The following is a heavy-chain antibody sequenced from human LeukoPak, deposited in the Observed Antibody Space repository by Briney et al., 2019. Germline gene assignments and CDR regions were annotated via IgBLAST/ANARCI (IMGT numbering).Heavy chain of an antibody. CDR3: AREVRAFDY. D-gene: IGHD2-2*01. Sequence: ASVKVSCKASGYTFTNYAMNWVRQAPGQGLEWMGWINTNTGNSTYAQGFTGRFVFSLDTSVSTAYLQTSSLKAEDTAVYYCAREVRAFDYWGQGTLVTLSS. CDR1: GYTFTNYA. V-gene: IGHV7-4-1*02. J-gene: IGHJ4*02. CDR2: INTNTGNS.